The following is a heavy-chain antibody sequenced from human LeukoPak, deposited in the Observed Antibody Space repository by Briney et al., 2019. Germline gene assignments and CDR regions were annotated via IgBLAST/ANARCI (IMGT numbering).Heavy chain of an antibody. J-gene: IGHJ4*02. Sequence: GASVTVSFKSSGYTFTIYGISWVRQAPGQGLEWMGWISAYNGNTNYAQKLQGRVTMTTDTSTSTAYMELRSLRSDDTAVYYCARGGDYGDYVGHFDYWGQGTLVTVSS. CDR2: ISAYNGNT. V-gene: IGHV1-18*01. CDR3: ARGGDYGDYVGHFDY. D-gene: IGHD4-17*01. CDR1: GYTFTIYG.